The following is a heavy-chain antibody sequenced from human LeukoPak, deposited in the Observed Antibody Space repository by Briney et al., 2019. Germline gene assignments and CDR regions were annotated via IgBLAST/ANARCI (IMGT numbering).Heavy chain of an antibody. CDR1: GFTFSSYS. D-gene: IGHD4-17*01. V-gene: IGHV3-21*04. CDR3: ARMVGYGDYNWFDP. CDR2: ISSSSSYI. J-gene: IGHJ5*02. Sequence: GGSLRLSCAASGFTFSSYSMNWVRQAPGKGLEWVSSISSSSSYIYYADSVKGRFSISRDSSKNTLYLQMNSLKAEDTAVYYCARMVGYGDYNWFDPWGQGTLVTVSS.